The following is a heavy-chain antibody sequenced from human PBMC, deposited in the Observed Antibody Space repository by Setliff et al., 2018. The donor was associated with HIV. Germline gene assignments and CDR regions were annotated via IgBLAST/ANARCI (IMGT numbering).Heavy chain of an antibody. J-gene: IGHJ4*01. Sequence: ASVKVSCKASGYTFTTYSLHWVRQAPGQSLEWMGWINVGNGDTKYSQDLQGRITITRDTSANTAYMELSRLRSDDTAVYFCARGALLAVFDFDHWGHGTLVT. CDR2: INVGNGDT. D-gene: IGHD3-10*01. CDR3: ARGALLAVFDFDH. CDR1: GYTFTTYS. V-gene: IGHV1-3*01.